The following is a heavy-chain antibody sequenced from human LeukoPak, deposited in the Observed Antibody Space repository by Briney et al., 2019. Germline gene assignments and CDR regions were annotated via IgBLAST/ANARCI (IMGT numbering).Heavy chain of an antibody. CDR2: IYPGDSDT. V-gene: IGHV5-51*01. CDR3: ARRRYDYYDSSGYYRLDAFDI. Sequence: GESLEISCKGSGYSFTSYWIGLVRQLPGKGLEWMGIIYPGDSDTRYSPSFQGQVTISADKSISTAYLQWSSLKASDTAMYYCARRRYDYYDSSGYYRLDAFDIWGQGTMVTVSS. J-gene: IGHJ3*02. CDR1: GYSFTSYW. D-gene: IGHD3-22*01.